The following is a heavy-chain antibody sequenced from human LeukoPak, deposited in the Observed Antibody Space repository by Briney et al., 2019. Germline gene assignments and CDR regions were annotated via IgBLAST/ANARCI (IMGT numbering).Heavy chain of an antibody. CDR2: ISSSGSTI. V-gene: IGHV3-48*03. CDR1: GFTFSSYE. J-gene: IGHJ6*03. CDR3: ARVGYSYGYSYYYYYMDV. Sequence: SGGSLRLSCAASGFTFSSYEMNWVRQAPGKGLEWVSYISSSGSTIYYADSVKGRFTISRDNAKNSLYPQMNSLRAEDTAVYYCARVGYSYGYSYYYYYMDVWGKGTTVTVSS. D-gene: IGHD5-18*01.